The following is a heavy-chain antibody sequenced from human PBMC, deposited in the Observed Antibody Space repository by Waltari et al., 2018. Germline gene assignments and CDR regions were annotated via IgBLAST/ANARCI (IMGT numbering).Heavy chain of an antibody. V-gene: IGHV3-7*03. D-gene: IGHD4-17*01. J-gene: IGHJ4*02. Sequence: EVQLVESGGGLVQPGGSLRLSCAASGFTFSSYWMSWVSQAPGKGLEWVANIKQDGSEKYYVDSVKGRFTISRDNAKNSLYLQMNSLRAEDTAVYYCARGLDDYGDYALDYWGQGTLVTVSS. CDR2: IKQDGSEK. CDR1: GFTFSSYW. CDR3: ARGLDDYGDYALDY.